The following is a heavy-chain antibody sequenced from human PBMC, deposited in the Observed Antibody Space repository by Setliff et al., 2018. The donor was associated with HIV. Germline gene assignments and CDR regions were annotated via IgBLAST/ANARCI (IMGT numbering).Heavy chain of an antibody. J-gene: IGHJ5*02. CDR2: IYYSGTT. Sequence: SETLSLTCTVFGGSISRDSFYWGWFRQPPGEGLEWIGSIYYSGTTYYAPSLETRLTISVDTSTNQFSLKLTSVTAADTAMYFCAGDSGYPSNWFDPWGQGILVTVS. CDR3: AGDSGYPSNWFDP. V-gene: IGHV4-39*02. CDR1: GGSISRDSFY. D-gene: IGHD3-22*01.